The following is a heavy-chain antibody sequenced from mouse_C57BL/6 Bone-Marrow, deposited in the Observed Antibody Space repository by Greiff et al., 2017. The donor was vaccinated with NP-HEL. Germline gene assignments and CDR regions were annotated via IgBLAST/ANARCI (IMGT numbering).Heavy chain of an antibody. J-gene: IGHJ3*01. Sequence: EVQRVESGGGLVKPGGSLKLSCAASGFTFSDYGMHWVRQAPEKGLECVAYISSGSSTIYYADTVKGRFTISRDNAKNTLFLQMTSLRSEDTAMYYCQLGRAYWGQGTLVTVSA. CDR3: QLGRAY. V-gene: IGHV5-17*01. CDR2: ISSGSSTI. CDR1: GFTFSDYG. D-gene: IGHD4-1*02.